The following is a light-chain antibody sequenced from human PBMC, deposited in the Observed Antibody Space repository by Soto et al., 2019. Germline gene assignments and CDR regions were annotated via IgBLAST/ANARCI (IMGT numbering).Light chain of an antibody. CDR3: QQSNNWPPLT. J-gene: IGKJ4*01. V-gene: IGKV3-15*01. CDR1: QSISNN. Sequence: EIVMTQSPATLSVSPGERATLSCRASQSISNNLAWYQQKPGQAPRLLIYGVSTRATGVPARFSGSGSETDFSLTISSLQIEDFALYYCQQSNNWPPLTFGGGTKVDIK. CDR2: GVS.